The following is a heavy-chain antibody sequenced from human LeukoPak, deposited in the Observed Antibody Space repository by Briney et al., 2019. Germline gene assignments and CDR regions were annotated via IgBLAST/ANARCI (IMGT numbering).Heavy chain of an antibody. CDR1: GYSFTSYW. V-gene: IGHV5-51*01. Sequence: GESLKISCKGSGYSFTSYWIGWVRQMPGKGLEWMGIIYPGDSDTRYSPSFQGQVTISADKSISTAYLQWSSLKASDTAMYYCARTIDSSGYLSAFDIWGQGTMVTVSS. J-gene: IGHJ3*02. CDR3: ARTIDSSGYLSAFDI. CDR2: IYPGDSDT. D-gene: IGHD3-22*01.